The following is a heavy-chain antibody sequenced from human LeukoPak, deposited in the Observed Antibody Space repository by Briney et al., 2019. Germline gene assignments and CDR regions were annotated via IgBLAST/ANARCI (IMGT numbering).Heavy chain of an antibody. CDR3: ARDAGYYMDV. CDR1: GYTFTSYD. V-gene: IGHV1-2*02. Sequence: ASVKVSCKASGYTFTSYDINWVRQAPGQGLEWMGWINPNSGGTNYAQKFQGRVTMTRDTSISTAYMELSRLRSDDTAVYYCARDAGYYMDVWGKGTTVTVSS. J-gene: IGHJ6*03. CDR2: INPNSGGT.